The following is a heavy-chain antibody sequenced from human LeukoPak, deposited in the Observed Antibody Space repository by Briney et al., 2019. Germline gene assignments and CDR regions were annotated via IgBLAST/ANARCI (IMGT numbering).Heavy chain of an antibody. J-gene: IGHJ4*02. V-gene: IGHV3-7*04. CDR2: IKQDGSEK. CDR3: ARGRSVDY. Sequence: GGSLRLSCAASGFTFSVNSMTWVRQAPGKGLEWVANIKQDGSEKYYVDSVKGRFTISRDNAKKSLYLQMNSLRAEDTAVYYCARGRSVDYWGQGTLVTVSS. CDR1: GFTFSVNS. D-gene: IGHD1-26*01.